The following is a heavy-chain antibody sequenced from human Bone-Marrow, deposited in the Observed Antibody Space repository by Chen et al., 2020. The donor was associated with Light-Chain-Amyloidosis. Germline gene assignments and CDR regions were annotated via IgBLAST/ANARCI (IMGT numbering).Heavy chain of an antibody. J-gene: IGHJ4*02. CDR2: ITHSGST. CDR3: ARGAVGGTTGV. V-gene: IGHV4-34*01. Sequence: QVQLQQWGAGLLKPSETLSLTCAVYGGSFSDYSWTWIRQSPGTGLEWIGKITHSGSTKYNPSLKSRVTMSVDTSKNQFSLKMNSVTAADTATYYCARGAVGGTTGVWGQGTLVTVSS. CDR1: GGSFSDYS. D-gene: IGHD1-26*01.